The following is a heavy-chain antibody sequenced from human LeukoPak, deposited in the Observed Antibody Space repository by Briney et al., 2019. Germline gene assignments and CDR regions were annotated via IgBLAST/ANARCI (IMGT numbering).Heavy chain of an antibody. V-gene: IGHV1-18*01. CDR2: ISAYNGNT. J-gene: IGHJ4*02. CDR3: ARARSAGIVVVPAAMRARGIFYY. D-gene: IGHD2-2*01. CDR1: GYTFTSYG. Sequence: GASAKVSCKASGYTFTSYGISWVRQAPGQGLEWMGWISAYNGNTNYAQKLLGRVTMTTDPSTSTAYMGLRSLRSDDAAVYYCARARSAGIVVVPAAMRARGIFYYWGQGTLVTVSS.